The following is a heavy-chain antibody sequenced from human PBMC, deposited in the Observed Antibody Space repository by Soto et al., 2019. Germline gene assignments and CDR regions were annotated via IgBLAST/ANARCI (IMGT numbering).Heavy chain of an antibody. V-gene: IGHV3-7*03. CDR3: ARGSASSGWYKVYYYYGMDV. D-gene: IGHD6-19*01. CDR2: IKQDGSEK. CDR1: GFTFSSYW. J-gene: IGHJ6*02. Sequence: GGSVRLSCAASGFTFSSYWMSWVRQAPGKGLEWVANIKQDGSEKYYVDSVKGRFTISRDNAKNSLYLQMNSLRAKDTAVYYCARGSASSGWYKVYYYYGMDVWGQGTTVTVSS.